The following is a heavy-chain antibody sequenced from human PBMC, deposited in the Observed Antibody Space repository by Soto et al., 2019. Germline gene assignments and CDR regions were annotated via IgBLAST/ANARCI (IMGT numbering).Heavy chain of an antibody. CDR2: ISYDGSNQ. CDR3: AKDPWGVYYYGMEV. V-gene: IGHV3-30*18. J-gene: IGHJ6*04. D-gene: IGHD1-26*01. CDR1: GFTFSSYA. Sequence: QVQLVESGGGVVQPGMSLRLSCAASGFTFSSYAMHWVRQAPGKGLEWVAVISYDGSNQYYADSVKGRFAISRDNSRTTVSLQMNSLRAEDTAVYYCAKDPWGVYYYGMEVWGKGTTVTVSS.